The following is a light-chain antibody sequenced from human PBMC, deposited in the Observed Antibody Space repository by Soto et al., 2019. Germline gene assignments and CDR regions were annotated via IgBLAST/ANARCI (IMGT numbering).Light chain of an antibody. CDR1: SSNIGAGYD. V-gene: IGLV1-40*01. J-gene: IGLJ1*01. Sequence: QSFLTQPPSVSGAAGQRVTISCTGSSSNIGAGYDVHWYQQLPGTAPKLLIYGNSNRPSGVPDRFSGSKSGTSASLAITGLQAEDEADYYCQSYDSSPGLFVFGTGTKVTVL. CDR3: QSYDSSPGLFV. CDR2: GNS.